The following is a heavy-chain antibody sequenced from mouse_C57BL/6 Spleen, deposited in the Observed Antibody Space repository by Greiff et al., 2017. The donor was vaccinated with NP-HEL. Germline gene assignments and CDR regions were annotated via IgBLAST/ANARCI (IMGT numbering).Heavy chain of an antibody. CDR2: ISYDGSN. CDR1: GYSITSGYY. CDR3: AGYGYSYAMDY. Sequence: EVKLEESGPGLVKPSQSLSLTCSVTGYSITSGYYWNWIRQFPGNKLEWMGYISYDGSNNYNPSLKNRISITRDTSKNQFFLKLNSVTTEDTATYYCAGYGYSYAMDYWGQGTSVTVSS. V-gene: IGHV3-6*01. D-gene: IGHD2-2*01. J-gene: IGHJ4*01.